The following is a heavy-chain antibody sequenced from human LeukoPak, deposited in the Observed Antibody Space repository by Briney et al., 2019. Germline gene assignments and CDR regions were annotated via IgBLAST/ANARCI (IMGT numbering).Heavy chain of an antibody. CDR2: ISAYNGNT. D-gene: IGHD3-22*01. CDR1: GYTFTSYG. CDR3: ARAGGCYYDSSGYYCHYFDY. V-gene: IGHV1-18*01. Sequence: ASVKVSCKASGYTFTSYGISWVRQAPGQGLEWMGWISAYNGNTNYAQKLQGRVTMTTDTSTSTAYMGLRSLRSDDTAVYYCARAGGCYYDSSGYYCHYFDYWGQGTLVTVSS. J-gene: IGHJ4*02.